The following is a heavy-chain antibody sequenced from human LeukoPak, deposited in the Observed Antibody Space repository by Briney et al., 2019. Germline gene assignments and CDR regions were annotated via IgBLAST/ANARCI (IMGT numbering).Heavy chain of an antibody. Sequence: PSETLSHTCAVYGGSFSGYYWSWIRQPPGKGLEWIGEINHSGSTNYNPSLKSRVTISVDTSKNQFSLKLSSVTAADTAVYYCARKDSYYFDYWGQGTLVTVSS. V-gene: IGHV4-34*01. CDR2: INHSGST. D-gene: IGHD2-15*01. J-gene: IGHJ4*02. CDR1: GGSFSGYY. CDR3: ARKDSYYFDY.